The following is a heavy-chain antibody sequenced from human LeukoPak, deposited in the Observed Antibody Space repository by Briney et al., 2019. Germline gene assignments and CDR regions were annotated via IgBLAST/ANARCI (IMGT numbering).Heavy chain of an antibody. Sequence: SETLSLTCRVSGVSISSNYWGWIRQPAGKALEWIGRIYSSGTTNYNPSLKSRVTMSVDTSKNQFSLKLSSVTAADTAVYYCVRGTSGTDWGQGTLVTVSS. D-gene: IGHD5-12*01. CDR3: VRGTSGTD. CDR1: GVSISSNY. V-gene: IGHV4-4*07. J-gene: IGHJ4*02. CDR2: IYSSGTT.